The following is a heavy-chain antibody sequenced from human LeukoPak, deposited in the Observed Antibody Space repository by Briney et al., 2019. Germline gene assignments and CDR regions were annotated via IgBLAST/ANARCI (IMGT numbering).Heavy chain of an antibody. V-gene: IGHV7-4-1*02. J-gene: IGHJ4*02. CDR1: GYTFTSYA. D-gene: IGHD2-15*01. Sequence: ASVKVSCKASGYTFTSYAINWVRQAPGQGLEWMGWINTNTGNPACAQGFTGRFVFSLDTSVSTAYLQINSLEAEDTAVYYCARYSEGPFDYWGQGTLATVSS. CDR2: INTNTGNP. CDR3: ARYSEGPFDY.